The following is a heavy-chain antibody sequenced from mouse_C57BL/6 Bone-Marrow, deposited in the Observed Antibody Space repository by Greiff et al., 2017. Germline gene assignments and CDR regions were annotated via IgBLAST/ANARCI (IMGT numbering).Heavy chain of an antibody. V-gene: IGHV3-4*01. Sequence: EVKLMESGPALVKPSQTVSLTCTVTGYSITNGNHWWNWIRPVSGSKLEWIGYISSSGSTDSNPSLKSRISITRDTSKNQLFLQLNSVTTEDIDTYYCARSITTVVGRYCDVWGTGTTVTVSS. J-gene: IGHJ1*03. CDR1: GYSITNGNHW. D-gene: IGHD1-1*01. CDR3: ARSITTVVGRYCDV. CDR2: ISSSGST.